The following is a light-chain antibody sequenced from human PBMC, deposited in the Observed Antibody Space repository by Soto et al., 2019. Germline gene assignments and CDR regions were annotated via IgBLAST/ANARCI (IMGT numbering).Light chain of an antibody. CDR2: GAS. CDR1: QSVSSSY. CDR3: QQYNNWPT. Sequence: EIVLTQSPGTLSLSPGERATLSCRASQSVSSSYLVWHQQKPGQAPRLLIYGASTRATGIPARFSGSGSGTEFTLTISSLQSEDFAVYYCQQYNNWPTFGQGTKVDIK. V-gene: IGKV3-15*01. J-gene: IGKJ1*01.